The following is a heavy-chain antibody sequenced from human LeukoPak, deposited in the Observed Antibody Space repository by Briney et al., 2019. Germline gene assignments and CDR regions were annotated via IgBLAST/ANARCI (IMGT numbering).Heavy chain of an antibody. CDR1: GGSISSYY. J-gene: IGHJ6*04. CDR3: ARVLGYCSSTSCYGGPDYYGMDV. Sequence: SETLSLTCTVSGGSISSYYWSWIRQPPGKGLEWIGYIYYSGSTNYNPSLKSRVTISVGTSKNQFSLKLSSVTAADTAVYYCARVLGYCSSTSCYGGPDYYGMDVWGKGTTVTVSS. V-gene: IGHV4-59*01. D-gene: IGHD2-2*01. CDR2: IYYSGST.